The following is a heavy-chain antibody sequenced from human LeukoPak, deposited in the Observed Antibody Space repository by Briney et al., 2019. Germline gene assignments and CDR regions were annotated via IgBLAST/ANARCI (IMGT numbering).Heavy chain of an antibody. Sequence: SETLSLTCTVSGGSISSSSYYWGWIRQPPGKGLEWIGSIYYSGSTNYNPSLKSRVTISLDTSKNQFSLNLTSVTAADTAVYYCARGLASGYPPIPFDYWGQGTLVTVSS. V-gene: IGHV4-39*07. D-gene: IGHD3-3*01. CDR3: ARGLASGYPPIPFDY. J-gene: IGHJ4*02. CDR1: GGSISSSSYY. CDR2: IYYSGST.